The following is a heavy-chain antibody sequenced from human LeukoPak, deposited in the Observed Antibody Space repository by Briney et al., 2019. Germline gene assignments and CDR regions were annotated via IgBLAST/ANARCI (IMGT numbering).Heavy chain of an antibody. J-gene: IGHJ4*02. Sequence: PGGSLRLSCAASGFTFSSYWMSWVRQAPGKGLEWVANIKQDGSEKYYVDSVKGRFTVSRGNAKNSLFLQMNSLRAEDTAVYYCAKIPQVAIFSVPNFDYWGQGTLVTVSS. V-gene: IGHV3-7*03. D-gene: IGHD3-3*01. CDR3: AKIPQVAIFSVPNFDY. CDR1: GFTFSSYW. CDR2: IKQDGSEK.